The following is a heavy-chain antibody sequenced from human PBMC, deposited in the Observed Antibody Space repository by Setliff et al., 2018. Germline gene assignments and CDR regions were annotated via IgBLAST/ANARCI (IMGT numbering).Heavy chain of an antibody. J-gene: IGHJ6*02. D-gene: IGHD2-8*01. CDR1: GASLRSGSNY. CDR2: IYTDGTT. Sequence: NPSETLSLTCTVSGASLRSGSNYWGWFRQPAGKGLEWIGRIYTDGTTNYNPSLKSRASISADTSMNHFSLRMTSVSAADTAVYYCAKEHVVISFVTNTHHHYGMDVWGQGATVTVSS. CDR3: AKEHVVISFVTNTHHHYGMDV. V-gene: IGHV4-61*02.